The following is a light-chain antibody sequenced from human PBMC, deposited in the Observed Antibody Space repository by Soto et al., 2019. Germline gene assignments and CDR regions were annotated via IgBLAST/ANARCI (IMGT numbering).Light chain of an antibody. V-gene: IGKV1-33*01. CDR3: QQYDNFPQT. Sequence: DIQMTQSPSSLSASVGDRVTITCQASQDISNSLNWYQQKPGKAPKLRIYDASNLETGVPSRFSGSGSGTDFSFTISSLQPEDIATYYCQQYDNFPQTFGGGTTVEIK. CDR1: QDISNS. J-gene: IGKJ4*01. CDR2: DAS.